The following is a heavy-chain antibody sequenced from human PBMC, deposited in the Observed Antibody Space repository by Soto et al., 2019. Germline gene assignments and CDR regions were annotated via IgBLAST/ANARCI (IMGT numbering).Heavy chain of an antibody. CDR3: ARGYSSSPVGAYYYYYYGMDV. CDR2: MNPNSGNT. J-gene: IGHJ6*02. D-gene: IGHD6-6*01. V-gene: IGHV1-8*01. CDR1: GYTFTSYD. Sequence: QVQLVQSGAEVKKPGASVTVSCKASGYTFTSYDINWVRQATGQGLEWMGWMNPNSGNTGYAQKSQGRVTMTRNTSITTAYMEMSSMSSEDKAVYYCARGYSSSPVGAYYYYYYGMDVWGQGTTVTVSS.